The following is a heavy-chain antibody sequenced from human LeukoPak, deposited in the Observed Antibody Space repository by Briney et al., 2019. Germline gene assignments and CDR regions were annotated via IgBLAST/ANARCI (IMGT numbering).Heavy chain of an antibody. D-gene: IGHD6-13*01. V-gene: IGHV4-34*01. CDR2: INHSGST. CDR3: WRAVKLEGAAGTFDY. Sequence: SETLSLTCAVYGGSFSGYYWSWVRQPPGKGLEWIGEINHSGSTNSNPSLTSRVTISVDTSKNQFSLNLTSVTAADTAVYFCWRAVKLEGAAGTFDYWGQGTLVTVSS. J-gene: IGHJ4*02. CDR1: GGSFSGYY.